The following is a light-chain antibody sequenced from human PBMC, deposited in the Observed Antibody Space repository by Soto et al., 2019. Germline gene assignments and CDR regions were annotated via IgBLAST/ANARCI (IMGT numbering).Light chain of an antibody. V-gene: IGKV3-15*01. J-gene: IGKJ3*01. CDR3: QQYTSLT. Sequence: EIVMTQSPATLSVSPGERATLSCRASQSFSSNLAWYQQKPGQAPRLLIYGASTRATGIPARFSGSGSGTEFTLTISSLQSEDFAVYYCQQYTSLTFGPGTKVDIK. CDR2: GAS. CDR1: QSFSSN.